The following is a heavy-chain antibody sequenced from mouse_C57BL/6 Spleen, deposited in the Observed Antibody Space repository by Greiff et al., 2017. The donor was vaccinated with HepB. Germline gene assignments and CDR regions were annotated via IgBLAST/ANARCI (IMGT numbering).Heavy chain of an antibody. CDR3: ARSDGYPSY. CDR2: INPSSGYT. J-gene: IGHJ3*01. Sequence: QVHVKQSGAELARPGASVKMSCKASGYTFTSYTMHWVKQRPGQGLEWIGYINPSSGYTKYNQKFKDKATLTADISSSTAYMQLSSLTSEDSAVYYCARSDGYPSYWGQGTLVTVSA. CDR1: GYTFTSYT. D-gene: IGHD2-3*01. V-gene: IGHV1-4*01.